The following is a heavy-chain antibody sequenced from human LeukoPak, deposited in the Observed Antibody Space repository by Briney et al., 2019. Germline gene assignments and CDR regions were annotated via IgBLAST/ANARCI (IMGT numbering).Heavy chain of an antibody. Sequence: PSETLSLACAVYGGSFSGYYWSWIRQPPGKGLEWIGEINHSGSTNYNPALKSLGTISVDTSKNQSSLKLSSVTAADTAVYYCARSPRRLGYCSGGSCYYYYGMDVWGQGTTVTVSS. J-gene: IGHJ6*02. V-gene: IGHV4-34*01. D-gene: IGHD2-15*01. CDR3: ARSPRRLGYCSGGSCYYYYGMDV. CDR2: INHSGST. CDR1: GGSFSGYY.